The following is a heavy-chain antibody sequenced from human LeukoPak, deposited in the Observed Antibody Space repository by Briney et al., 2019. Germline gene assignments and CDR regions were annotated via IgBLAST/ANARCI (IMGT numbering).Heavy chain of an antibody. V-gene: IGHV3-48*03. J-gene: IGHJ4*02. CDR3: AKDPISTYFDY. CDR1: GFTFSSYE. D-gene: IGHD3-22*01. CDR2: ISSSGSTI. Sequence: GGSLRLSCAASGFTFSSYEMNWVRQAPGKGLEWVSYISSSGSTIYYADSVKGRFTISRDNSKNTLYLQMNSLRAEDTAVYYCAKDPISTYFDYWGQGTLVTVSS.